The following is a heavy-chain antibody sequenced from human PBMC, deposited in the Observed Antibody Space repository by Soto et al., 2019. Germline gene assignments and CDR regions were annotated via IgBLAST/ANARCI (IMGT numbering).Heavy chain of an antibody. CDR3: ARDCSSTSCYAGVVDYYYYGMDV. J-gene: IGHJ6*02. Sequence: GGSLRLSCAASGFTFSSFAMSWVRQAPGKGLEWVSGINWNGGSTGYADSVKGRFTISRDNAKNSLYLQMNSLRAEDTALYYCARDCSSTSCYAGVVDYYYYGMDVWGQGTTVTV. CDR2: INWNGGST. V-gene: IGHV3-20*04. CDR1: GFTFSSFA. D-gene: IGHD2-2*01.